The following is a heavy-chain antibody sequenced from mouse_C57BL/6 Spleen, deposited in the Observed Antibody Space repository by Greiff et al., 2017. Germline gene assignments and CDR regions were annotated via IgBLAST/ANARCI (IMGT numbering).Heavy chain of an antibody. V-gene: IGHV1-54*01. D-gene: IGHD2-4*01. J-gene: IGHJ3*01. CDR2: INPGSGGT. Sequence: QVQLQQSGAELVRPGTSVKVSCKASGYAFTNYLIEWVKQRPGQGLEWIGVINPGSGGTNYNEKFKGKATLTADKSSSTAYMQLSSLTSEGSAVYFCASQDYDYDWFAYWGQGTLVTVSA. CDR1: GYAFTNYL. CDR3: ASQDYDYDWFAY.